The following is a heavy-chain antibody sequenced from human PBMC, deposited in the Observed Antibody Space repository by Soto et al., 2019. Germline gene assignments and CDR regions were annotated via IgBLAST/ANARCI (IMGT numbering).Heavy chain of an antibody. Sequence: EVQLVESGGGLVQPGGSLRLSCAASGFTFINHAMSWVRQAPGKGLEWVSAMSATSGNTYYADSVKGRFTISRDNSKKTLYPQVNSRRPEDTAMYYCARTVSTAATDGGQGTLVTVSP. D-gene: IGHD6-25*01. CDR3: ARTVSTAATD. V-gene: IGHV3-23*04. CDR2: MSATSGNT. CDR1: GFTFINHA. J-gene: IGHJ4*02.